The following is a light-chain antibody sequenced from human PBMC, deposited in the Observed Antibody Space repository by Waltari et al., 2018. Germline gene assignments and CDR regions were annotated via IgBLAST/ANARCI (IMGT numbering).Light chain of an antibody. CDR3: QQSYATPRT. CDR1: QVITTY. Sequence: DIPMTQSPSSLSDSVGNRVTITCRASQVITTYLNWYQQKPGEAPKLLIYAASTLHSAVPSRFSGSSSGTDFTLTISSLQPEDFATYYCQQSYATPRTFGQGTKVEIK. CDR2: AAS. V-gene: IGKV1-39*01. J-gene: IGKJ1*01.